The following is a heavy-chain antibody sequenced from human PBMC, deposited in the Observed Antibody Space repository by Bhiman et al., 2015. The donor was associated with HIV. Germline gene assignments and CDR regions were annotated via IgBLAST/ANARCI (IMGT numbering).Heavy chain of an antibody. J-gene: IGHJ4*02. D-gene: IGHD5-18*01. Sequence: EVQLVESGGVVVQPGGSLRLSCAASGFTFDDYAMHWVRQPPGKGLEWVSLITWDGSRTYYADSVKGRFTISRDNAKNSLYLQMNSLRVEDTAVYYCARGYTYGHGRLGFDYWGQGTLVTVSS. CDR2: ITWDGSRT. CDR3: ARGYTYGHGRLGFDY. V-gene: IGHV3-43D*04. CDR1: GFTFDDYA.